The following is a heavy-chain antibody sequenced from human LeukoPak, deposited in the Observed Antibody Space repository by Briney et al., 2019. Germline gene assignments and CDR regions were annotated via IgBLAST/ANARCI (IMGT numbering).Heavy chain of an antibody. D-gene: IGHD3-22*01. CDR2: INRSGST. CDR3: ARAGSSYYYDSIGYFDL. J-gene: IGHJ2*01. CDR1: GGSFSGYY. Sequence: SETLSLTCAVYGGSFSGYYWSWIRQPPGKGLEWIGEINRSGSTYYNPSLKSRVTISVDTSKNQFSLKLSSVTAADTAVYYCARAGSSYYYDSIGYFDLWGRGTLVTVSS. V-gene: IGHV4-34*01.